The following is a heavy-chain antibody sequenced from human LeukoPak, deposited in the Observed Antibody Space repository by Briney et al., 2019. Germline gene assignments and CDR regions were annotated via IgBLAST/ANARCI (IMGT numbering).Heavy chain of an antibody. J-gene: IGHJ4*02. D-gene: IGHD3-9*01. CDR2: ISSSGSTT. CDR1: GFTFSSSA. CDR3: GKARNLLRYSGLSPQK. V-gene: IGHV3-23*01. Sequence: GGSLRLSCAASGFTFSSSAMTWVRQSPGKGLEWVSTISSSGSTTYYADSVTGRFTLSRDNSKNTLDLQMNSLRAEDTAIYYCGKARNLLRYSGLSPQKWGQGTLVTVSS.